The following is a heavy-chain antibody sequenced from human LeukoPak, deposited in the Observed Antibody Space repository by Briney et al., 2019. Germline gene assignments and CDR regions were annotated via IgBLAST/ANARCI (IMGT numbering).Heavy chain of an antibody. CDR1: GYTFTSYG. V-gene: IGHV1-8*01. CDR2: MNPNSGNT. D-gene: IGHD6-13*01. CDR3: ARRNWGIAAADY. Sequence: GASVKVSCKASGYTFTSYGINWVRQATGQGLEWMGWMNPNSGNTGYAQKFQGRVTMTRNTSISTTYMELSSLRSEDTAVYYCARRNWGIAAADYWGQGTLVTVSS. J-gene: IGHJ4*02.